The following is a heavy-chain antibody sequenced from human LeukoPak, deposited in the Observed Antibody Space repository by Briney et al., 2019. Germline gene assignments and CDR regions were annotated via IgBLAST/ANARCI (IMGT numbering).Heavy chain of an antibody. V-gene: IGHV1-18*01. CDR3: ARDTSTIFGVLKNDY. CDR2: IGAYKGTT. CDR1: GYTFTSHA. Sequence: ASVKVSCKASGYTFTSHAVTWVRQAPGQGLEWMGWIGAYKGTTNYAQNLQGRVTMTTDTSTSTAYMELKRLTTDDTAMYYCARDTSTIFGVLKNDYWGQGTLVTVSS. J-gene: IGHJ4*02. D-gene: IGHD3-3*01.